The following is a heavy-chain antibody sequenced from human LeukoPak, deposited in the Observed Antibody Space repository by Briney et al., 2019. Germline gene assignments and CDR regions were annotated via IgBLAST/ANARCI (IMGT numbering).Heavy chain of an antibody. CDR3: ARDNYGDPYYFDY. D-gene: IGHD4-17*01. CDR1: GGSINSRNDY. CDR2: IYYSGST. J-gene: IGHJ4*02. Sequence: SETLSLTCTVSGGSINSRNDYWGWIRQPPGKGLEWIGNIYYSGSTYYNSSLKSRVSISVDTSKNQFSLKLTSVTAADTAVYYCARDNYGDPYYFDYWGQGTLVTVSS. V-gene: IGHV4-39*02.